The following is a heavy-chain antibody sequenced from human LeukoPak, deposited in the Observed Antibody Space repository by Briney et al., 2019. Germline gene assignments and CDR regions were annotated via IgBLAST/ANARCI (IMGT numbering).Heavy chain of an antibody. V-gene: IGHV3-23*01. CDR3: AKVDGITIFEVFDY. CDR1: GFTFSSYA. CDR2: ISGSGSST. Sequence: SGGSLRLSCAAPGFTFSSYAMSWVRQAPGKGLEWLSSISGSGSSTYYADSVKGRFTISRDNSKNMLYLQMISLRADDMAVYFCAKVDGITIFEVFDYWGQGTLVTVSS. D-gene: IGHD3-3*01. J-gene: IGHJ4*02.